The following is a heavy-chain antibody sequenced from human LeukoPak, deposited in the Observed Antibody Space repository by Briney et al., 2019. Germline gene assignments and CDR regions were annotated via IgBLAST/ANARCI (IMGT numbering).Heavy chain of an antibody. CDR3: ARNDYSEEFDY. CDR1: GYTFITYG. CDR2: ISAYNGNT. D-gene: IGHD4-11*01. V-gene: IGHV1-18*01. Sequence: GASVTVSCKASGYTFITYGISWVRQAPGQGLEWMGWISAYNGNTNYAQKLQGRLTMTTDTSTSTAYMELRSLRSDDTAVYYCARNDYSEEFDYWGQGTLVTVSS. J-gene: IGHJ4*02.